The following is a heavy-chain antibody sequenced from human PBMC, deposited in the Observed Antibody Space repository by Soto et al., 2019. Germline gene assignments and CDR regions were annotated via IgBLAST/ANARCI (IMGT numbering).Heavy chain of an antibody. CDR1: GYTFTSYD. D-gene: IGHD6-19*01. J-gene: IGHJ6*02. Sequence: ASVKVSCKASGYTFTSYDINWVRQATGQGLEWMGWMNPNSGNTGYAQKFQGRVTMTRNTSISTAYMELSSLRSEDTAVYYCARGSYKYSSGWYRVGVWGQGTTVTVSS. CDR2: MNPNSGNT. CDR3: ARGSYKYSSGWYRVGV. V-gene: IGHV1-8*01.